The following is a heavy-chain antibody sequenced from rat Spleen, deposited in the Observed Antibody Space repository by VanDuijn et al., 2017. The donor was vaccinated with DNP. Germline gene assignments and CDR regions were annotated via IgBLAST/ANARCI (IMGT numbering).Heavy chain of an antibody. CDR2: INKDSSTI. Sequence: EVKLVESGGGLVQPGRSLKLSCAASGFNLNDYWMGWVRQAPGKGLEWIGEINKDSSTINYTPSLKDKFTISRDNAQNPLYLQMSKLGSEDTATYYCGRLGWHGWFAYWGQGTLVTVSS. CDR1: GFNLNDYW. D-gene: IGHD1-11*01. CDR3: GRLGWHGWFAY. J-gene: IGHJ3*01. V-gene: IGHV4-2*01.